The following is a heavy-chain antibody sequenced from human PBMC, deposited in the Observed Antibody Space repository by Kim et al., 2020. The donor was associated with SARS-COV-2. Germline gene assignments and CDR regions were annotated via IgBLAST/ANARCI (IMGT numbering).Heavy chain of an antibody. J-gene: IGHJ6*03. CDR1: GFTFSSYG. CDR3: AKDPEGCSGGSCYPYYYYMDV. Sequence: GGSLRLSCAASGFTFSSYGMHWVRQAPGKGLEWVAVISYDGSNKYYADSVKGRFTISRDNSKNTLYLQMNSLRAEDTAVYYCAKDPEGCSGGSCYPYYYYMDVWGKGTTVTVSS. D-gene: IGHD2-15*01. V-gene: IGHV3-30*18. CDR2: ISYDGSNK.